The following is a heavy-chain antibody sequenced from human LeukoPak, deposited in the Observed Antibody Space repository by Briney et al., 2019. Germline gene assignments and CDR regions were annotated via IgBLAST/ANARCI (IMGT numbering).Heavy chain of an antibody. CDR1: GFSLSTNA. Sequence: GGSLRLSCLTSGFSLSTNAMSWVRQAPGKGLEWVSGISGSGASTYYADSVKGRSTISRDDSRNSLYLQMNSLRGEDTAVYYCAKDVGKWESLHYFDYWGQGTLVTVSS. J-gene: IGHJ4*02. CDR3: AKDVGKWESLHYFDY. V-gene: IGHV3-23*01. D-gene: IGHD1-26*01. CDR2: ISGSGAST.